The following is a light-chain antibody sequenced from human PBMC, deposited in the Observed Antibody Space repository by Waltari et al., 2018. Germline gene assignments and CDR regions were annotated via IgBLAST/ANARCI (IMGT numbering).Light chain of an antibody. CDR3: CSYANAKWV. Sequence: QSVLTQPRSVSGSPGQSVAFSCTGTSSDVGAYDYVSWYQQYPGKAPKVMIYGVYKRPAGVPVRFSGSKSGNTASLTISGLQAEDEADYYCCSYANAKWVFGGGTRLTVL. CDR2: GVY. J-gene: IGLJ3*02. CDR1: SSDVGAYDY. V-gene: IGLV2-11*01.